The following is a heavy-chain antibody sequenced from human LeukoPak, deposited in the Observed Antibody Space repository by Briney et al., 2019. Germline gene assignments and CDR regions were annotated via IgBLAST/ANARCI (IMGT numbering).Heavy chain of an antibody. D-gene: IGHD3-22*01. J-gene: IGHJ5*02. Sequence: SETLSLTCAVYGGSFSGYYWSWIRQPPGKGLEWIGYIYYSGGTNYNPSLKSRVTISVDTSKNQFSLKLSSVTAADTAVYYCARSRNYYDSSGLPPNWFDPWGQGTLVTVSS. V-gene: IGHV4-59*01. CDR3: ARSRNYYDSSGLPPNWFDP. CDR2: IYYSGGT. CDR1: GGSFSGYY.